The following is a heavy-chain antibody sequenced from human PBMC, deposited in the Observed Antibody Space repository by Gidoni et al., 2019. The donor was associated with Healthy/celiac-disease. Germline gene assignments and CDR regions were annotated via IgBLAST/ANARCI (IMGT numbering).Heavy chain of an antibody. Sequence: QVQLVESGGGVVQPGRSLRLSCAASGFTFSSYAMHWVRQAPGKGLEWVEVISYDGSNKYYADSVKGRFTISRDNSKNTLYLQMNSLRAEDTAVYYCARERGGCSSTRSCAFDIWGQGTMVTVSS. CDR3: ARERGGCSSTRSCAFDI. CDR1: GFTFSSYA. CDR2: ISYDGSNK. J-gene: IGHJ3*02. V-gene: IGHV3-30-3*01. D-gene: IGHD2-2*01.